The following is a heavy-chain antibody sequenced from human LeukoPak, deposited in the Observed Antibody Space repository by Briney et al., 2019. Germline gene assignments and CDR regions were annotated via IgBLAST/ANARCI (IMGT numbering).Heavy chain of an antibody. CDR3: ARDGSGNVAFDI. CDR2: ISSSSSYI. J-gene: IGHJ3*02. D-gene: IGHD3-3*01. V-gene: IGHV3-21*01. CDR1: GFTFSSYS. Sequence: GGSLRLSCAASGFTFSSYSMNWVRQAPGKGLEWVSSISSSSSYIYYADSVKGRFTISRDNAKNSLYLQMNSLRAEDTAVYYCARDGSGNVAFDIWGQGTMVTVSS.